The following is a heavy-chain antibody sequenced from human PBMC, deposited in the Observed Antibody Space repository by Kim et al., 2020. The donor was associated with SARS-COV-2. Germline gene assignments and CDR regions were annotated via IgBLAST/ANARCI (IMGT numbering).Heavy chain of an antibody. CDR2: GGST. CDR3: ARGDYAA. V-gene: IGHV1-46*01. Sequence: GGSTSYAKKFQGRVNLTRDTSTSTVYMELSSLRSEDTAVYYCARGDYAAWGQGTLVTVSS. J-gene: IGHJ5*02. D-gene: IGHD3-16*01.